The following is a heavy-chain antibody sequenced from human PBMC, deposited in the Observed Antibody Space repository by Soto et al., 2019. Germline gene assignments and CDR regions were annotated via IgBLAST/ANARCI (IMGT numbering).Heavy chain of an antibody. Sequence: QVQLVESGGGVVQPGRSLRLSCAASGLTFSSYGMHWVRQAPGKGLEWVAVIWYDGSNKYYADSVMDRFTICRDNSKNTLYLQMNSLRAEDTAAYYCSRENGDKYYYYVMDVWGQGTTVTVSS. V-gene: IGHV3-33*01. CDR1: GLTFSSYG. CDR3: SRENGDKYYYYVMDV. J-gene: IGHJ6*02. CDR2: IWYDGSNK. D-gene: IGHD4-17*01.